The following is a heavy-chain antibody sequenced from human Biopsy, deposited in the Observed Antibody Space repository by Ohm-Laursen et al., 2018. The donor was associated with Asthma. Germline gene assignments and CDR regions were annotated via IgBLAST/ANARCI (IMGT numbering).Heavy chain of an antibody. V-gene: IGHV3-9*01. Sequence: SLRLSCAASGFSFDECAMHWVRQAPGKGLEWVSSISWNSGNIDYAVSVKGRFTISRDNAKNSLYLQMQSLRPEDTAFYYCAKSADYYDSTDYLDFWGRGTLVTVSS. D-gene: IGHD3-22*01. CDR2: ISWNSGNI. CDR3: AKSADYYDSTDYLDF. J-gene: IGHJ4*01. CDR1: GFSFDECA.